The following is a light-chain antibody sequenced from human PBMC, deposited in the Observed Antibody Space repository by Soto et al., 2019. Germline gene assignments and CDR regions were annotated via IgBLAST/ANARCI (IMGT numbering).Light chain of an antibody. CDR1: HNISSTY. CDR3: QHYGSSMYT. V-gene: IGKV3-20*01. CDR2: GAS. J-gene: IGKJ2*01. Sequence: EVVLTQSPGTLSLSPGEGATLSCRASHNISSTYLAWYQQKPGQAPRLLIYGASSRATGLPDRFSGSGSGTDFTLTVSRLEPEDFAVFYCQHYGSSMYTFGQGTRLDIK.